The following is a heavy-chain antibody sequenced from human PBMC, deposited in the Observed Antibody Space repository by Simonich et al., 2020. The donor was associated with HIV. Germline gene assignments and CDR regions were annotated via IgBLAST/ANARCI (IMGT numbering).Heavy chain of an antibody. Sequence: QVQLQQWGAGLLKPSETLSLTCAVYGGSFSGYYWSWIRQPPGKGLEWIGEINHSGSTHSHPSLKSRVTISVDTSKNQFSLKLSSVTAADTAVYYCARLTAGGLGEYFQHWGQGTLVTVSS. D-gene: IGHD6-13*01. CDR2: INHSGST. CDR1: GGSFSGYY. CDR3: ARLTAGGLGEYFQH. V-gene: IGHV4-34*01. J-gene: IGHJ1*01.